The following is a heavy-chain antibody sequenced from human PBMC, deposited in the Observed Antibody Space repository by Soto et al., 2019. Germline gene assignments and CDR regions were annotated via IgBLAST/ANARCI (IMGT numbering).Heavy chain of an antibody. Sequence: SETLSLTCVGSGGSISSSNWWCWVRKPPGKGLEWIGEIYHTGTTNYDPSLRSRVTISVDKSKNQFSLRLTSATAADTAIYYCARYYYGSGSYSDYWGPGTLVTVS. J-gene: IGHJ4*02. V-gene: IGHV4-4*02. CDR2: IYHTGTT. CDR3: ARYYYGSGSYSDY. CDR1: GGSISSSNW. D-gene: IGHD3-10*01.